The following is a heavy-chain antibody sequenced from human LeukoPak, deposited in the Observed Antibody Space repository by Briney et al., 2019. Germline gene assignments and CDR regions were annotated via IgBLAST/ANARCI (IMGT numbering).Heavy chain of an antibody. CDR3: ARVKTMIIVVSLFDY. D-gene: IGHD3-22*01. Sequence: ASVKVSCKASGYTFTGYYMHWVRQAPGQGLEWMGWINPNSGGTNYAQKFQGRVTMTRDTSISTAFMELSRLTSDDTAVYYCARVKTMIIVVSLFDYWGQGTLVTVSP. V-gene: IGHV1-2*02. CDR1: GYTFTGYY. J-gene: IGHJ4*02. CDR2: INPNSGGT.